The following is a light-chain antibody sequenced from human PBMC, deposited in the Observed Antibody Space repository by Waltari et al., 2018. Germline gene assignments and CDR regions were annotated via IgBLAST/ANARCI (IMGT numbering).Light chain of an antibody. CDR3: DSYAGTKTLL. J-gene: IGLJ2*01. CDR1: SSAAAGYNY. V-gene: IGLV2-8*01. CDR2: EVT. Sequence: QSALTQPPSASGSPGQSVPTSSTGTSSAAAGYNYVSWYQRQPDKAPKLLIYEVTKRPSGVPDRFSGSKSGNTAFLTVSGLQAEDEGDYYCDSYAGTKTLLFGGGTKLTVL.